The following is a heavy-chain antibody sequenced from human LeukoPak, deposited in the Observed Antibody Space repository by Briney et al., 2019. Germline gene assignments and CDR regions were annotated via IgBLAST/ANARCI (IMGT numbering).Heavy chain of an antibody. D-gene: IGHD3-22*01. CDR1: GGTFSSYA. J-gene: IGHJ5*02. V-gene: IGHV1-69*05. CDR3: ARIRYYYDSSGYYFFWFDP. Sequence: ASVKVSCKASGGTFSSYAISWVRQAPGQGLEWMGRIIPIFGTANYAQKFQGRVTITTDESTSTAYMELSSLRSEDTAVYYCARIRYYYDSSGYYFFWFDPWGQGTLVTVSS. CDR2: IIPIFGTA.